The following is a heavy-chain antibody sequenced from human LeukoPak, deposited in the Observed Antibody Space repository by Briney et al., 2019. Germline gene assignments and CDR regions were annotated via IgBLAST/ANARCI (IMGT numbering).Heavy chain of an antibody. Sequence: GGSLRLSCAASGFTFSSYGMHWVRQAPGKGQEWVAVIWYDGSNKYYADSVKGRFTISRDNSKNTLYLQMNSLRAEDTAVYYCARDNYGMDVWGQGTTVTVSS. CDR1: GFTFSSYG. V-gene: IGHV3-33*01. J-gene: IGHJ6*02. CDR3: ARDNYGMDV. CDR2: IWYDGSNK.